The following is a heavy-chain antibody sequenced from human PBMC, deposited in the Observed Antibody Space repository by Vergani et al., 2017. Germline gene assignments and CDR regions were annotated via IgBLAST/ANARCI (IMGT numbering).Heavy chain of an antibody. V-gene: IGHV3-21*01. CDR3: ARDIRPTRGGGTPYFDY. CDR2: ISSSSSYI. D-gene: IGHD4-23*01. Sequence: EVQLVESGGGLVKPGGSLRLSCAASGFTFSSYSMNWVRQAPGKGLEWVSSISSSSSYIYYADSVKGRFTISRDNAKNSLYLQMNSLRAEDTAVYYCARDIRPTRGGGTPYFDYWGQGTLVTVSS. CDR1: GFTFSSYS. J-gene: IGHJ4*02.